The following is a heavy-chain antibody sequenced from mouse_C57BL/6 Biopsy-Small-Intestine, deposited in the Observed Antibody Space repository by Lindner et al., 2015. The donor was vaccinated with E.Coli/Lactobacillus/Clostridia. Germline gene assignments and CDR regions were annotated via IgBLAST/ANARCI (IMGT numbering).Heavy chain of an antibody. CDR2: IYPGNDNT. Sequence: VQLQESGPELAKPGASVKLSCKASGYTFTNYDINWVIQRPGQGLEWIGWIYPGNDNTKYNEKFKDKATLTVDTSSTTAYMELHSLTSEDSAVYFCARWGLNWHFFDYWGQGTTLTVS. D-gene: IGHD4-1*02. CDR1: GYTFTNYD. V-gene: IGHV1-85*01. CDR3: ARWGLNWHFFDY. J-gene: IGHJ2*01.